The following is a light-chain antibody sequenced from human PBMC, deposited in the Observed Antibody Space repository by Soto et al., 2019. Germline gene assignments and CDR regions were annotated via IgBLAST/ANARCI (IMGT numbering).Light chain of an antibody. CDR1: QSISGW. Sequence: DIQVTQSPSTLSASVGDRVTITCRASQSISGWLAWYQQKPGKAPNLLIYKASTLESGVPSRFSGSGSGTEFTFTFSGLQPDDFATYYCQQYNNYGSWTFGQGTKVDIK. CDR2: KAS. V-gene: IGKV1-5*03. CDR3: QQYNNYGSWT. J-gene: IGKJ1*01.